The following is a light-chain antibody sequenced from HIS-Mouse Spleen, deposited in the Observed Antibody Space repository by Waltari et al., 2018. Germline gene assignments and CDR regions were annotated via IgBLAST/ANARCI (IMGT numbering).Light chain of an antibody. J-gene: IGLJ1*01. CDR2: GKN. Sequence: SSELTQDPAVSVALGQPVRITCQGNSLSSYYARWYQQKPGQAPVLVIYGKNNRPSGIPDRFSGSSSGNTASLTITGAQAEDEADYYCNSRDSSGNHYVFGTGTKVTVL. CDR3: NSRDSSGNHYV. V-gene: IGLV3-19*01. CDR1: SLSSYY.